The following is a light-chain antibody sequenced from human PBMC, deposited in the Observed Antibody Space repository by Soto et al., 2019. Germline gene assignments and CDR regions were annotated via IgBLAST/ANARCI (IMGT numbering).Light chain of an antibody. CDR3: QQYDNLPYT. Sequence: DIQMTQSPSSLSASVGDRVTITCQASQDISNYLNWYQQKPGKAPKLLIYDASNLETGVPSRFSGSGSGTEFTFTIISLQPEDISTYYWQQYDNLPYTFGHGTKLEIK. J-gene: IGKJ2*01. CDR1: QDISNY. CDR2: DAS. V-gene: IGKV1-33*01.